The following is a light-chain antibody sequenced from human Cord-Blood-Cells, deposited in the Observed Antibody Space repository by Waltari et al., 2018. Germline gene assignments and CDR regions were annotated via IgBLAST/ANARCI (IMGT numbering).Light chain of an antibody. J-gene: IGKJ2*01. Sequence: DIQMTQSPSSLSASVGDRVTITCRASQGISNSLAWYQQKPGKAPKLLLYAASRLESGVPARVSGSGSGTDYTLTISSLQPEDFATYYCQQYYSTLYTFGQGTKLEIK. CDR1: QGISNS. CDR3: QQYYSTLYT. CDR2: AAS. V-gene: IGKV1-NL1*01.